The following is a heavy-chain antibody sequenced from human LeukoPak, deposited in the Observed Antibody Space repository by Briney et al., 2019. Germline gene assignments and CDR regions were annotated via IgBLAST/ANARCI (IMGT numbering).Heavy chain of an antibody. D-gene: IGHD3-16*01. CDR3: ATPEGGY. J-gene: IGHJ4*02. Sequence: PGGSLGLSCAASGIIFSTYNMNWVRQAPGKGLEWVSYISGTSVTIYYADSVKGRFTISRDNAKNSLYLQMNSLRDEDTAVYYCATPEGGYWGQGTLVTVSS. V-gene: IGHV3-48*02. CDR2: ISGTSVTI. CDR1: GIIFSTYN.